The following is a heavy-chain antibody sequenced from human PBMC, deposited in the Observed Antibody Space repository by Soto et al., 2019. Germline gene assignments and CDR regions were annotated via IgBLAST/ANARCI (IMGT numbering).Heavy chain of an antibody. CDR3: AKVGYCGGDCYLGWFDP. Sequence: GSPRLSCAASGFTFSSYAMSWVRQAPGKGLEWVSAISGSGGSTYYADSVKGRFTISRDNSKNTLYLQMNSLRAEDTAVYYCAKVGYCGGDCYLGWFDPWGQGTLVTVSS. V-gene: IGHV3-23*01. CDR2: ISGSGGST. J-gene: IGHJ5*02. CDR1: GFTFSSYA. D-gene: IGHD2-21*02.